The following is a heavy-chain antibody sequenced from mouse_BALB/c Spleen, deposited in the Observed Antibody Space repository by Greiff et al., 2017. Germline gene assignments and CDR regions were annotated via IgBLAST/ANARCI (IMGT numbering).Heavy chain of an antibody. V-gene: IGHV1-69*02. CDR1: GYSFTSYW. CDR3: ARHFDY. CDR2: IHPSDSET. J-gene: IGHJ2*01. Sequence: VQLQQPGAELVRPGASVKLSCKASGYSFTSYWMNWVKQRPGQGLEWIGVIHPSDSETRLNQKFKDKATLTVDKSSSTAYMQLSSPTSEDSAVYYCARHFDYWGQGTTLTVSS.